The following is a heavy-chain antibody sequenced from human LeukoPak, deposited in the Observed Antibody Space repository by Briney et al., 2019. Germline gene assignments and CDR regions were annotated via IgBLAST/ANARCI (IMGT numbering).Heavy chain of an antibody. J-gene: IGHJ6*03. CDR3: ATWRYCSGGSCYGNYYMDV. V-gene: IGHV4-61*01. D-gene: IGHD2-15*01. CDR1: GYSISSGYY. CDR2: IYYSGST. Sequence: PSETLSLTCTVSGYSISSGYYWGWIRQPPGKGLEWIGYIYYSGSTNYNPSLESRVTISIDTSKNQLSLKLSSVTAVDTAVYYCATWRYCSGGSCYGNYYMDVWGKGTTVTVSS.